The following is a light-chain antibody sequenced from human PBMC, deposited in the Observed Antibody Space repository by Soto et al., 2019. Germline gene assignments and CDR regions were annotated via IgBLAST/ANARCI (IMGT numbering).Light chain of an antibody. CDR2: GAS. V-gene: IGKV3-15*01. CDR3: QQYNNWPPTWT. CDR1: QSISGD. J-gene: IGKJ1*01. Sequence: EIVMTQSPATLSVSPGDRATLSCRASQSISGDLAWYQQKPGQAPRLLIYGASTRATGIPARFSGSGSGTEFTLSISSLQSEDIAVYYCQQYNNWPPTWTFGQGTRWIS.